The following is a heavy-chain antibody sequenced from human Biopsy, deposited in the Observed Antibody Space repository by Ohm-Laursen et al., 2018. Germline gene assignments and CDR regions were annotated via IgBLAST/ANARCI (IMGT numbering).Heavy chain of an antibody. J-gene: IGHJ4*02. D-gene: IGHD1-26*01. CDR3: AKEGRLLGIPHTYYFDS. Sequence: SLRLSCTASGFTFSPYSMNWVRQAPGQGLEWVSSISSSGSFIYFADSVKGRFTISRDNAKNSLYLQMTSLQTEDTAVYFCAKEGRLLGIPHTYYFDSWGQGTLVTVSS. CDR1: GFTFSPYS. V-gene: IGHV3-21*04. CDR2: ISSSGSFI.